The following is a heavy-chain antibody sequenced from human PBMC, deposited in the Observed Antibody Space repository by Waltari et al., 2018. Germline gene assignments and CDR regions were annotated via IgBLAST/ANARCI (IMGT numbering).Heavy chain of an antibody. V-gene: IGHV4-34*01. J-gene: IGHJ5*02. CDR3: ARVLPPIPAAIKRNWFDP. Sequence: QVQLQQWGAGLLKPSETLSLTCAVYGGSFSGYYWSWIRPPPGKGLEWIGEINHSGSTNYNPSLKSRVTISVDTSKNQCSLKLSSVTAADTAVYYCARVLPPIPAAIKRNWFDPWGQGTLVTVSS. CDR1: GGSFSGYY. CDR2: INHSGST. D-gene: IGHD2-2*02.